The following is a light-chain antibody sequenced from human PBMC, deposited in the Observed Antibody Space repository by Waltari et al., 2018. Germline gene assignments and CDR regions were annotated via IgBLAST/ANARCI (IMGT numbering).Light chain of an antibody. CDR2: DAS. CDR3: LQYDDFPMA. Sequence: DIQMTQSPSSLSASWGDRVTITCQASQDITIRLNWYQQRPGKAPKLLIYDASNLERWVPSRYSGSGSGTDFSFTIANLLPEDIATYYCLQYDDFPMAFGQGTRLDIK. CDR1: QDITIR. J-gene: IGKJ5*01. V-gene: IGKV1-33*01.